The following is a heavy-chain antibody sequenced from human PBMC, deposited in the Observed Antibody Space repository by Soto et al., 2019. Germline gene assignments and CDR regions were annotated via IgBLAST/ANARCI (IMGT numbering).Heavy chain of an antibody. V-gene: IGHV3-23*01. Sequence: EVQLLDYGGGLVQPGGSLRLSCAASGFTLTSFGMSWVRQPPGKGLEWVSSISASGTSMYYAKSVEGRFTISRDTSKNTLYLQMNSLRAEDTAVYYCAQRGDTTSWYWFDPWGQGTLVTVSS. CDR1: GFTLTSFG. CDR3: AQRGDTTSWYWFDP. CDR2: ISASGTSM. D-gene: IGHD6-13*01. J-gene: IGHJ5*02.